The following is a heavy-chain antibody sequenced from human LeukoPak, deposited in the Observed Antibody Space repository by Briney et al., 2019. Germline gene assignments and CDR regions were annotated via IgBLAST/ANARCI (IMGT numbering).Heavy chain of an antibody. J-gene: IGHJ4*02. CDR3: ARAIPGGSGTFDY. Sequence: SETLSLTCTVSSGSISSYFWSWIRQPAGKGLEWIGRVCSSGNTNYNPSLKSRVTMSVDTSKNQFSLKLNSLTAADTAVYYCARAIPGGSGTFDYWGQGTLVTVSS. CDR2: VCSSGNT. CDR1: SGSISSYF. D-gene: IGHD3-10*01. V-gene: IGHV4-4*07.